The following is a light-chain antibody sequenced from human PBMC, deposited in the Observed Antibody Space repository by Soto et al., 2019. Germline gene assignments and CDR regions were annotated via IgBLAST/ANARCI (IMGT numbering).Light chain of an antibody. J-gene: IGKJ4*01. V-gene: IGKV4-1*01. CDR3: QQYYSTPRT. CDR2: WAS. CDR1: QSVLYSSNNKNY. Sequence: DIVMTQSPDSLAVSLGERATINCKSSQSVLYSSNNKNYLAWYQQKPGQPPKLLIYWASTRESGVPDRFSGSGSGTDFTLTLSGLQAEDVAVYYCQQYYSTPRTFGGGTKVEIK.